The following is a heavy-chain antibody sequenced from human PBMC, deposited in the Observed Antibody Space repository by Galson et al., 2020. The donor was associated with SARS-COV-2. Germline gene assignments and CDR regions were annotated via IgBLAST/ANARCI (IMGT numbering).Heavy chain of an antibody. D-gene: IGHD5-18*01. CDR3: ARDQYAGYSYGYYWFDP. V-gene: IGHV3-33*01. J-gene: IGHJ5*02. CDR2: IWYDGSNK. CDR1: GFTFSSYG. Sequence: GGSLRLSCAASGFTFSSYGMHWVRQAPGKGLEWVAVIWYDGSNKYYADSVMGRFTISRDNSKNTLYLQMNSLRAEDTAVYYCARDQYAGYSYGYYWFDPWGQGTLVTVSS.